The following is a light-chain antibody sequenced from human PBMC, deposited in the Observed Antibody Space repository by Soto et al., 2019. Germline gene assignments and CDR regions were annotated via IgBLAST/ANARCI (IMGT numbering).Light chain of an antibody. V-gene: IGKV3-20*01. CDR3: QQYDTAPLN. CDR1: QSVSNNY. J-gene: IGKJ4*01. CDR2: GAS. Sequence: ALTLSPAARPTISCRASQSVSNNYLAWYQQKPGQAPRLLIYGASNRATGIPDRFSGSGSGTDFTLTLRCLEPEDFAVYYCQQYDTAPLNFGGGTKVDIK.